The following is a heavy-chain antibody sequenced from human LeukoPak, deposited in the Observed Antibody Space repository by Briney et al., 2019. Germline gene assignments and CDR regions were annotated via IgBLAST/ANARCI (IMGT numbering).Heavy chain of an antibody. J-gene: IGHJ3*02. CDR2: IYYSGST. CDR3: ARWSAMVNAFDI. CDR1: GGSISSYY. D-gene: IGHD5-18*01. V-gene: IGHV4-59*01. Sequence: TSETLSLTCTVSGGSISSYYWSWIRQPPGKGLEWIGYIYYSGSTNYNPSLKSRVNISVDTSKNQFSLTLSPVTAADTAVYYCARWSAMVNAFDIWGQGTMVTVSS.